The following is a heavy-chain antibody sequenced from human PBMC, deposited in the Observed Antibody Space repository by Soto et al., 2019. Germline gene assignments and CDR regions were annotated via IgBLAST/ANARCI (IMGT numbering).Heavy chain of an antibody. Sequence: GGSLRLSCAASGFTFSSYAMSWVRQAPGKGLEWVSAISGSGGSTYYADSVKGRFTISRDNSKNTLYLQMNSLRAEDTAVYYCAKDKSVAARPHDAFDTWGQGTMVTVSS. D-gene: IGHD6-6*01. CDR2: ISGSGGST. CDR1: GFTFSSYA. J-gene: IGHJ3*02. CDR3: AKDKSVAARPHDAFDT. V-gene: IGHV3-23*01.